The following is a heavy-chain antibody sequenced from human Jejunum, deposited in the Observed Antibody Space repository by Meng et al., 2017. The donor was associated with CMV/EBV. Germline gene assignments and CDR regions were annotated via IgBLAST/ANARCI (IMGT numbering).Heavy chain of an antibody. J-gene: IGHJ4*02. CDR3: AGGPNLNYFDY. V-gene: IGHV4-31*03. Sequence: NGSGGSIRNDKYYWTVIRQHPGAGREGVGNIYYAGSTYYNPSLKSRLTISVDTSNNQFSLRLTSVTAADTDVYYCAGGPNLNYFDYWGQGALVTVSS. CDR1: GGSIRNDKYY. CDR2: IYYAGST. D-gene: IGHD1-1*01.